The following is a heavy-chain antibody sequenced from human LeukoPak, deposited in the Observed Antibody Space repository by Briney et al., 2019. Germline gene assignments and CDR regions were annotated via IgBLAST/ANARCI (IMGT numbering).Heavy chain of an antibody. J-gene: IGHJ4*02. Sequence: GGSLTLSRAASGFTFSSYAMHWVRQAPGKGLEWVAVISYDGSNKYYADSVKGRFTISRDNSKNTLYLQMNSLRAEDTAVYYCASRYYYDSSGYYYWGQGTLVTVSS. CDR1: GFTFSSYA. D-gene: IGHD3-22*01. CDR3: ASRYYYDSSGYYY. V-gene: IGHV3-30-3*01. CDR2: ISYDGSNK.